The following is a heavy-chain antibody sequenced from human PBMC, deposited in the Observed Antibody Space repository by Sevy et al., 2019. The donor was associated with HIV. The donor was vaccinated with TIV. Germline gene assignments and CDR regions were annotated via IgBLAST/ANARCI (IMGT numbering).Heavy chain of an antibody. Sequence: SETLSLTCTVSGGSISSYYWSWIRQPPGKGLEWIGYIYYSGSTNYNPSLKSRVTISVDTSKNQFSLKLSSVTAVDTAVYYCAREFEYYDILTGYYKGAYFDYWGQGTLVTVSS. J-gene: IGHJ4*02. CDR1: GGSISSYY. CDR3: AREFEYYDILTGYYKGAYFDY. CDR2: IYYSGST. D-gene: IGHD3-9*01. V-gene: IGHV4-59*13.